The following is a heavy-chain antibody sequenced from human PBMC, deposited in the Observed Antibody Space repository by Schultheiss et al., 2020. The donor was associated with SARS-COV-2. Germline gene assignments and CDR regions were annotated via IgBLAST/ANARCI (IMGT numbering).Heavy chain of an antibody. CDR2: INPNSGGT. V-gene: IGHV1-2*02. J-gene: IGHJ5*02. Sequence: GGSLRLSCKASGYTFTGYYMHWVRQAPGQGLEWMGWINPNSGGTNYAQKLQGRVTMTTDTSTSTAYMELRSLRSDDTAVYYCARVHYGDPNWFDPWGQGTLVTVSS. CDR3: ARVHYGDPNWFDP. D-gene: IGHD4-17*01. CDR1: GYTFTGYY.